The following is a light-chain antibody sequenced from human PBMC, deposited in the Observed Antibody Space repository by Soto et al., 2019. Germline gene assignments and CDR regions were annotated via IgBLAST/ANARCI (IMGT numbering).Light chain of an antibody. Sequence: QAVVTQEPSFSVSPGGTVTVTCGLSSGSVSTGYFPSWFQQTPGQAPRTLIYNTDSRSSGVPDRFSGSILGNKAALTITGAQADDESDYYCLLYMGGGIGVFGGGTKLTVL. CDR1: SGSVSTGYF. V-gene: IGLV8-61*01. CDR2: NTD. CDR3: LLYMGGGIGV. J-gene: IGLJ3*02.